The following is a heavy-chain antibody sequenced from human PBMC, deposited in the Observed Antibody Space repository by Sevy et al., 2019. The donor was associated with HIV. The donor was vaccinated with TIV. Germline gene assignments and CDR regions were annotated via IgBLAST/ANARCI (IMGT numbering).Heavy chain of an antibody. CDR3: ARDRLRFLEWSPYYYYYGMDV. CDR2: INHSGST. J-gene: IGHJ6*02. Sequence: SETLSLTCAVYGGSFSGYYWSWIRQPPGKGLEWIGEINHSGSTNYNPSLKSRVTISVDTSKNQFSLKLSSVPAADTAVYYCARDRLRFLEWSPYYYYYGMDVWGQGTTVTVSS. D-gene: IGHD3-3*01. V-gene: IGHV4-34*01. CDR1: GGSFSGYY.